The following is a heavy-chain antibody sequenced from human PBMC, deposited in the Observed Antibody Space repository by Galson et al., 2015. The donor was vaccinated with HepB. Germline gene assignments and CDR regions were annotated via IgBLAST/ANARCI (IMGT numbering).Heavy chain of an antibody. CDR2: INHSGST. V-gene: IGHV4-34*01. CDR1: GGSFSGYY. D-gene: IGHD1-1*01. Sequence: SEPLSLTCAVYGGSFSGYYWSWIRQPPGKGLEWIGEINHSGSTNYNPSLKSRVTISVDTSKNQFSLKLSSVTAADTAVYYCAREGTDAFDIWGQGTMVTVSS. CDR3: AREGTDAFDI. J-gene: IGHJ3*02.